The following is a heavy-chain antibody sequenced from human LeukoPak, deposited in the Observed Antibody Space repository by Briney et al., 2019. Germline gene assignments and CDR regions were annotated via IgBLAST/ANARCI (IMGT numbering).Heavy chain of an antibody. J-gene: IGHJ6*03. CDR1: GGSVGSADYY. CDR2: INYSGIT. CDR3: ARGPTAPGSVPYYYYVDV. Sequence: PSETLSLTCSVSGGSVGSADYYWSWIRQSPGKGLDWIGYINYSGITYYNPSLKSRVTISVDTSKNQFSLKLSSVTAADTAVFYCARGPTAPGSVPYYYYVDVWGKGTTVTVSS. D-gene: IGHD3-10*01. V-gene: IGHV4-30-4*01.